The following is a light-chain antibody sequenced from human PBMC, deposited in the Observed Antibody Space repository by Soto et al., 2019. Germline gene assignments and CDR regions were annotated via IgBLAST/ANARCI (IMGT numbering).Light chain of an antibody. Sequence: QSVLTQPPSASATPGQRVTISCSGSGSNIGSTYVDWYQQLPGAAPKLLIYRNNQRPSGVPDRFSGSKSGTSASLAITGLQSEDEADYYCAAWDDSRLGSWVFGGGTQLTVL. CDR2: RNN. CDR3: AAWDDSRLGSWV. CDR1: GSNIGSTY. J-gene: IGLJ3*02. V-gene: IGLV1-47*01.